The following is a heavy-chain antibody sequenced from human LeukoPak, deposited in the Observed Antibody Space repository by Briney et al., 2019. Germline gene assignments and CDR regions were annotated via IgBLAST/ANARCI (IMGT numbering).Heavy chain of an antibody. CDR3: ARDKHYDILTGYYTLTYGMDV. CDR1: GFTFSSYA. D-gene: IGHD3-9*01. CDR2: ISGGADRT. J-gene: IGHJ6*02. V-gene: IGHV3-23*01. Sequence: GGSLRLSCGASGFTFSSYAMSWVRQAPGKGLEWVSAISGGADRTYYADSVKGRSTISRDNSKNTLYLQMNSLRAEDTAVYYCARDKHYDILTGYYTLTYGMDVWGQGTTVTVSS.